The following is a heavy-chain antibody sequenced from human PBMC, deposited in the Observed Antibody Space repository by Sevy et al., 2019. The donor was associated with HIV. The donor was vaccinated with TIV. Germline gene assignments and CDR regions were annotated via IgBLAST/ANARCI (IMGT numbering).Heavy chain of an antibody. CDR3: ARDLGSYDILTGKYYYYMDV. Sequence: SETLSLTCTVSGGSISNDNYYWSWMRQPAGKGLEWIGRIYTSWSTNFTPSLKTRVTISIDTSKNQFSLKLSSVTAADTAVYFCARDLGSYDILTGKYYYYMDVWGKGTTVTVSS. CDR1: GGSISNDNYY. V-gene: IGHV4-61*02. CDR2: IYTSWST. J-gene: IGHJ6*03. D-gene: IGHD3-9*01.